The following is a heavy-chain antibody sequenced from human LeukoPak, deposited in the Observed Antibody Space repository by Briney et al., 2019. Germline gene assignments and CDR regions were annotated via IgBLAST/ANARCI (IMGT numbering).Heavy chain of an antibody. V-gene: IGHV1-69*01. D-gene: IGHD2-2*01. Sequence: SXXXSCKASGGTFNSYAISWVRQAPGQGLEWMGGIIPIFGTANYAQKFQGRVTITADESTSTAYMELSSLRSEDTAVYYCARGVVVVVPAADAGSYYYYMDVWGKGTTVTVSS. CDR1: GGTFNSYA. CDR2: IIPIFGTA. CDR3: ARGVVVVVPAADAGSYYYYMDV. J-gene: IGHJ6*03.